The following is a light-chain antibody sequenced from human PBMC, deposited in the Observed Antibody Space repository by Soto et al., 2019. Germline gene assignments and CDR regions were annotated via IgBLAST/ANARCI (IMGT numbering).Light chain of an antibody. CDR3: QQYGGSPRT. Sequence: EIVLTQSPGTLSLSPGERATLFCRASQSISNYLAWYQQRPGQSPRLLIYAASSRATGVPDRFSGGGSATDFTLTVSRLEPEDFAVYYCQQYGGSPRTFGQGTKLVIK. CDR2: AAS. V-gene: IGKV3-20*01. CDR1: QSISNY. J-gene: IGKJ2*01.